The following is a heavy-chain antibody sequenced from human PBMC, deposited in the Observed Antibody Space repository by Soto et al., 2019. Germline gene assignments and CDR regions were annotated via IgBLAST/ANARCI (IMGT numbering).Heavy chain of an antibody. CDR3: ARGGSSWSGAWYFDI. D-gene: IGHD6-13*01. V-gene: IGHV4-59*01. J-gene: IGHJ2*01. CDR1: GGSISHYY. CDR2: IYYSGGA. Sequence: QVQLQESGPGLVKPSETLSLTCTVSGGSISHYYWSWIRQPPGTGLVWIGYIYYSGGAHYNPSLKSRVIISVDTSKTQFSLKLSAVTAADTAVYFCARGGSSWSGAWYFDIWGRGTLVTVSS.